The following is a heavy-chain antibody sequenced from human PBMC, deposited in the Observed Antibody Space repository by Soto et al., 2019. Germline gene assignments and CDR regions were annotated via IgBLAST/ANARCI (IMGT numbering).Heavy chain of an antibody. J-gene: IGHJ4*02. CDR3: ARAEGSGYDYYYFDY. CDR1: GYTFTSYG. Sequence: SVKVSCKASGYTFTSYGISWVRQAPGQGLEWMGWIIPILGIANYAQKFQGRVTITADKSTSTAYMELSSLRSEDTAVYYCARAEGSGYDYYYFDYWGQGTLVTVSS. D-gene: IGHD5-12*01. CDR2: IIPILGIA. V-gene: IGHV1-69*10.